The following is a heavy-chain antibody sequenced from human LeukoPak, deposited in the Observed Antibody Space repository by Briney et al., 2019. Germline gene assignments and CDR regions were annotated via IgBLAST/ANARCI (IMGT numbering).Heavy chain of an antibody. Sequence: MSSGTLSLTCTVSGGSISSGSYYWSWIRQPAGKGLEWIGRIYTSGSTNYNPSLKSRVTISVDTSKNQFSLKLSSVTAADTAVYYCARGSAGLRDDAFDIWGQGTTVTVSS. CDR2: IYTSGST. D-gene: IGHD5-24*01. V-gene: IGHV4-61*02. CDR3: ARGSAGLRDDAFDI. J-gene: IGHJ3*02. CDR1: GGSISSGSYY.